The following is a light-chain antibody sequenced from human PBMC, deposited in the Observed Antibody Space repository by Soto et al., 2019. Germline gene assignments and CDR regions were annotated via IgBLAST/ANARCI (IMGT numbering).Light chain of an antibody. CDR2: DVN. CDR1: SSDIAYYNY. J-gene: IGLJ2*01. CDR3: SSYTSSNSVI. V-gene: IGLV2-14*03. Sequence: QSALTQPASVSGSPGQSITISCTGTSSDIAYYNYVSWYQQHPDKAPKLIIYDVNYRPSGVSYRFSGSKSGNTASLTISGLQAEDEADYYCSSYTSSNSVIFGGGTKVTVL.